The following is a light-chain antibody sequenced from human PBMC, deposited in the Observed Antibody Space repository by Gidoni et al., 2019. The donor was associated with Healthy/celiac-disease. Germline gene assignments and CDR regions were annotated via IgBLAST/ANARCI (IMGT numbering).Light chain of an antibody. J-gene: IGKJ1*01. CDR3: QQSYSTPWT. CDR2: AAS. Sequence: DIQMTQSPSSLSASVGDRVNITCRASQSISSYLNLYQQKPGKAPKLLIYAASSLQSGVPSRFSGSGSGTDFTLTISSLQPEDFATYYCQQSYSTPWTFGQGTKVEIK. V-gene: IGKV1-39*01. CDR1: QSISSY.